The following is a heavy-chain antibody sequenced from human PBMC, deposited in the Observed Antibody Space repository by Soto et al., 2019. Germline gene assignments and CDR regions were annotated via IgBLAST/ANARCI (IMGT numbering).Heavy chain of an antibody. Sequence: SETLSLTCTVSGGSISSGSWSWIRQPPGKGLEWIGFKFYNGRSSNNPSLKSRVTISLDTSENQFSLELTSVTAADTAVYYCARCPWGAEYVHYYHMDVWGKGTTVTVSS. CDR1: GGSISSGS. J-gene: IGHJ6*03. CDR2: KFYNGRS. D-gene: IGHD3-10*02. V-gene: IGHV4-59*01. CDR3: ARCPWGAEYVHYYHMDV.